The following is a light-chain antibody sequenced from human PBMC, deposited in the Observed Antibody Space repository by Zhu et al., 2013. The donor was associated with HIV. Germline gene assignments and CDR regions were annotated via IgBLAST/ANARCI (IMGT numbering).Light chain of an antibody. Sequence: QSVLTQPPSVSGAPGQRVTISCTGSSSNIGVGYDVHWYQQLPGTAPKLMIYDVTKRPSGVPDRFSGSKSGSTASLTISGLQAEDEADYYCCSFAGSYTWVFGGGTKVTVL. J-gene: IGLJ3*02. V-gene: IGLV1-40*01. CDR2: DVT. CDR1: SSNIGVGYD. CDR3: CSFAGSYTWV.